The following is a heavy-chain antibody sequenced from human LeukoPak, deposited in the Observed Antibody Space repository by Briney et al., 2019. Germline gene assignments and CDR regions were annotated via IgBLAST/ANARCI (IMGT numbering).Heavy chain of an antibody. D-gene: IGHD2-21*02. CDR1: GFTVSSNY. J-gene: IGHJ4*02. CDR3: ARSKSRGDYYFDN. Sequence: PGGSLRLSCAASGFTVSSNYMSWVRQAPGKGLEWVSVIYAGGSTYYADSVKGRFSISRDNSKNTLYLQMNSLRAEDTAVYYCARSKSRGDYYFDNWGQGTLVTVSS. CDR2: IYAGGST. V-gene: IGHV3-53*01.